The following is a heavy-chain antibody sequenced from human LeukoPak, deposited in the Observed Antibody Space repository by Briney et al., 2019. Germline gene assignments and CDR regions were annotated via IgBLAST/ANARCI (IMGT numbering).Heavy chain of an antibody. V-gene: IGHV4-59*08. D-gene: IGHD6-13*01. CDR1: GGSISSYH. CDR3: ARHKAAAGLLFDY. J-gene: IGHJ4*02. CDR2: IYYSGST. Sequence: KSSETLSLTCTVSGGSISSYHWSWIRQPPGKGLEWIGYIYYSGSTNYNPSLKSRVTISVDTSKNQFSLKLSSVTAADTAVYYCARHKAAAGLLFDYWGQGTLVTVSS.